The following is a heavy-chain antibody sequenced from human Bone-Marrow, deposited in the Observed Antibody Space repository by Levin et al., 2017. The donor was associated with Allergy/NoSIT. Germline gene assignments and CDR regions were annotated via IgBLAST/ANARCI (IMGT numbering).Heavy chain of an antibody. D-gene: IGHD3-3*01. CDR3: ARDLRGGGFTIFYGMDV. V-gene: IGHV3-30-3*01. J-gene: IGHJ6*02. CDR1: GFTFSKYP. Sequence: GGSLRLSCAASGFTFSKYPIHWVRQAPGKGLEWVAVISYDGTRDFYAGSVKGRFIISRDNSKDRLFLQMNSLRVEDTAMYYCARDLRGGGFTIFYGMDVWGQGTAVTVSS. CDR2: ISYDGTRD.